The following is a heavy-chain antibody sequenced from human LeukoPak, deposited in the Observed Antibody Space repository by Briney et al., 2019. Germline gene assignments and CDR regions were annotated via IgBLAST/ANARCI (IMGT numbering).Heavy chain of an antibody. Sequence: PSETLSLTCAVYGGSFSGYYWSWIRQPPGKGLEWIGEINHSGSTNYNPSLKSRVTISVDTSKNQFSLKLSSVTAADTAVYYCARGSRGVLSYGMDVWGQGTTVTVSS. J-gene: IGHJ6*02. CDR3: ARGSRGVLSYGMDV. CDR2: INHSGST. D-gene: IGHD2/OR15-2a*01. V-gene: IGHV4-34*01. CDR1: GGSFSGYY.